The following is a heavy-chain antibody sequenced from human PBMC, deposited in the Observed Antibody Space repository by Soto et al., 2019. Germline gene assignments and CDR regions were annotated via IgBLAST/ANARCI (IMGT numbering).Heavy chain of an antibody. J-gene: IGHJ4*02. CDR3: ARDLGGQIVDY. CDR1: GYTFTSYA. Sequence: ASVKVSCKASGYTFTSYAMHWVRQAPGQRLEWMGWINAGNGNTKYAQKLQGRVTMTRDTSASTAYMELRSLRSDDTAVYYCARDLGGQIVDYWGQGTLVTVSS. V-gene: IGHV1-3*01. D-gene: IGHD1-26*01. CDR2: INAGNGNT.